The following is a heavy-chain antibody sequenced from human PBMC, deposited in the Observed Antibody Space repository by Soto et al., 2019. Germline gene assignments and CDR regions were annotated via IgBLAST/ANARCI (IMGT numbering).Heavy chain of an antibody. Sequence: SKTLSLTCTISGGSISVYYWSWIRQTPGQGLEWIGYIYASGSPYYNPSLKSRVIISADTSKNQISLKLTSATAADTAVYYCARGVGSSPPQYWGRGTLVTVSS. CDR2: IYASGSP. V-gene: IGHV4-59*01. J-gene: IGHJ4*02. D-gene: IGHD1-26*01. CDR1: GGSISVYY. CDR3: ARGVGSSPPQY.